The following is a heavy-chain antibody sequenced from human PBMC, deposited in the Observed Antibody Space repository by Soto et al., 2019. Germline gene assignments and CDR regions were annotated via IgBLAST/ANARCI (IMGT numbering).Heavy chain of an antibody. CDR2: ISYDGSNK. Sequence: RLSCAASGFTFSSYAMHWVRQAPGKGLEWVAVISYDGSNKYYADSVKGRFTISRDNSKNTLYLQMNSLRAEDTAVYYCARPLGNYYDSSGYYLGYWGQGTLVTVSS. J-gene: IGHJ4*02. V-gene: IGHV3-30-3*01. CDR3: ARPLGNYYDSSGYYLGY. D-gene: IGHD3-22*01. CDR1: GFTFSSYA.